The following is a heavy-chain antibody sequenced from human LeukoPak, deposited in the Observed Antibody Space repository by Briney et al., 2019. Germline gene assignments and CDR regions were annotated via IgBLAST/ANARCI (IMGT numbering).Heavy chain of an antibody. D-gene: IGHD6-13*01. Sequence: SETLSLTCAVYGGSFSGYYWSWIRQPPGKGLEWIGEINHSGSTNYNPSLKSRVTISVDTSKNQFSLKLSSVTAADTAVYYCARGRGSSSWLDYWGQGTLVTVSS. J-gene: IGHJ4*02. CDR3: ARGRGSSSWLDY. V-gene: IGHV4-34*01. CDR1: GGSFSGYY. CDR2: INHSGST.